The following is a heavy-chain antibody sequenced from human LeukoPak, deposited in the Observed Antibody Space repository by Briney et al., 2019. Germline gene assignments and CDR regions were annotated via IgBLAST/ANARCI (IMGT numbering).Heavy chain of an antibody. CDR1: GYSISSGYY. Sequence: SATLSLTCAVSGYSISSGYYWGWIRQPPGKGLEWIGSIYHSGSTYYNPSLKSRVTLSVDTSKNQFSLKLSSVTAADTAVYYCASGYSSSWYGNWFDPWGQGTLVTVPS. CDR2: IYHSGST. D-gene: IGHD6-13*01. CDR3: ASGYSSSWYGNWFDP. V-gene: IGHV4-38-2*01. J-gene: IGHJ5*02.